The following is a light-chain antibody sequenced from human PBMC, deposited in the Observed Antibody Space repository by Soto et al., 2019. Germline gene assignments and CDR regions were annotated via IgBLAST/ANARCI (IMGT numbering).Light chain of an antibody. CDR1: QSINSY. CDR3: QQTYSAPRT. Sequence: DIKMTQSPSSLSASVGDRVTITCRASQSINSYLNWYQQKPGKAPKVLIYAASSLQGGVPSRFSGSGSGTDFTLTISSLQPEDYATYYCQQTYSAPRTFGQGTKVDI. CDR2: AAS. V-gene: IGKV1-39*01. J-gene: IGKJ1*01.